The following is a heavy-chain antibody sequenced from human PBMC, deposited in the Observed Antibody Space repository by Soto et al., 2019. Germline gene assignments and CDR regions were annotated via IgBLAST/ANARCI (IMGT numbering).Heavy chain of an antibody. CDR2: ISWNSGSI. CDR1: GFTFDDYA. V-gene: IGHV3-9*01. CDR3: AKLREARVAGPDPSTIDY. Sequence: DVQLVESGGGLVQPGRSLRLSCAASGFTFDDYAMHWVRQAPGKGLEWVSGISWNSGSIGYADSVKGRFTISRDNAKNSLYLQLNRLRAEDTALYYCAKLREARVAGPDPSTIDYWGQGTLVTVSS. J-gene: IGHJ4*02. D-gene: IGHD6-19*01.